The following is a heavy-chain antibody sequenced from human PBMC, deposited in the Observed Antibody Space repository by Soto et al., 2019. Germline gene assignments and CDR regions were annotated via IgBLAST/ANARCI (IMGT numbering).Heavy chain of an antibody. CDR2: ISSSGSTI. Sequence: QVQLVESGGGLVKPGGSLRLSCAASGFTFSDYYMSWIRQAPGKGLEWVSYISSSGSTIYYADSVMGRFTISRDNAKNSLYLQMNSLRAEDTAVYSYARTAPASRGGSCYKLKRTFDIWGQGTMVTVSS. V-gene: IGHV3-11*01. D-gene: IGHD2-15*01. J-gene: IGHJ3*02. CDR1: GFTFSDYY. CDR3: ARTAPASRGGSCYKLKRTFDI.